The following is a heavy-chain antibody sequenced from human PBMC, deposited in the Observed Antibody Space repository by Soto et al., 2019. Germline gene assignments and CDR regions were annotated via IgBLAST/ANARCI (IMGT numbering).Heavy chain of an antibody. CDR2: IYYSGST. V-gene: IGHV4-59*01. D-gene: IGHD5-12*01. CDR1: GGSISSYY. J-gene: IGHJ4*02. CDR3: ARVGKMATTDY. Sequence: PSETLSLTCTVSGGSISSYYWSWIRQPPGKGLEWIGYIYYSGSTNYNPSLKSRVTISVDTSKNQFSLKLSSVTAADTAVYYCARVGKMATTDYWGQGTLVTVSS.